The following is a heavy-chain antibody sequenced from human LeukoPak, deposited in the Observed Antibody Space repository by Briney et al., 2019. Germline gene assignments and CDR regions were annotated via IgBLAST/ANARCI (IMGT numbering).Heavy chain of an antibody. CDR2: INQDGSMK. CDR1: GFTFSTYW. CDR3: ARDPNPIMGANFHF. J-gene: IGHJ4*02. Sequence: GGSLRLSCAVSGFTFSTYWMSWVRQAPGKGLEWVASINQDGSMKYYVDSVKGRFTISRDNAKNSLYLQMNSLTAEDTAVYYCARDPNPIMGANFHFWGQGTLVTVSS. D-gene: IGHD1-26*01. V-gene: IGHV3-7*01.